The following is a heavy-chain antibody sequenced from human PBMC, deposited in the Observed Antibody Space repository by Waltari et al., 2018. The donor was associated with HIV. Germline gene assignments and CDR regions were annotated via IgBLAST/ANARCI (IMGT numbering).Heavy chain of an antibody. D-gene: IGHD5-18*01. J-gene: IGHJ3*02. V-gene: IGHV4-61*02. CDR1: GGSISSGSYY. CDR2: IYTSGST. CDR3: ARRGIQLWFYAFDI. Sequence: QVQLQESGPGLVKPSQTLPLTCTVSGGSISSGSYYWSWIRQPAGKGLEWIGRIYTSGSTNYNPSLKSRVTISVDTSKNQFSLKLSSVTAADTAVYYCARRGIQLWFYAFDIWGQGTMVTVSS.